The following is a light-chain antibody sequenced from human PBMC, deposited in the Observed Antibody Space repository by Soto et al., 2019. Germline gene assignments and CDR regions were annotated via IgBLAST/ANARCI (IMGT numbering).Light chain of an antibody. CDR2: EAS. Sequence: IQLTQSTSSLSASVGARVTITCRASQGITNFLAWYQQKPGKVPKLLIYEASTLQSGVPSRFSGSGSGTDFTLTISSLQPEDVATYYCQKYNSAPSFGGGTKVDIK. J-gene: IGKJ4*01. CDR1: QGITNF. CDR3: QKYNSAPS. V-gene: IGKV1-27*01.